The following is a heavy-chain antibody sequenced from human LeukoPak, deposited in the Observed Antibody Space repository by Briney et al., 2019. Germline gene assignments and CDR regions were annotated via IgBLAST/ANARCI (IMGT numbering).Heavy chain of an antibody. CDR1: GYTFTSYD. V-gene: IGHV1-8*03. Sequence: APVKVSCKASGYTFTSYDINWVRQAAGQGPEWMGWMNPNSGHTGYAQKFRDRVSITRNTAISTAYIELSSLISEDTAVYYCARLGELSSDDYWGQGTLVTVSS. CDR3: ARLGELSSDDY. J-gene: IGHJ4*02. CDR2: MNPNSGHT. D-gene: IGHD3-16*02.